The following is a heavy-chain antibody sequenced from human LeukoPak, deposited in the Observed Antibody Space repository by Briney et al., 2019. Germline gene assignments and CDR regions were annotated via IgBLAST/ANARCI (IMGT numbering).Heavy chain of an antibody. V-gene: IGHV4-39*07. CDR1: GDSISSSSYY. Sequence: SETLSLTCTVSGDSISSSSYYWGWIRQPPGKGLEWVGSIYYSGSTYYNPSLKSRVTISVDTSKNQFSLKLSSVTAADTAVYYCARVLWFGEKLGYYFDYWGQGTLVTVSS. J-gene: IGHJ4*02. D-gene: IGHD3-10*01. CDR3: ARVLWFGEKLGYYFDY. CDR2: IYYSGST.